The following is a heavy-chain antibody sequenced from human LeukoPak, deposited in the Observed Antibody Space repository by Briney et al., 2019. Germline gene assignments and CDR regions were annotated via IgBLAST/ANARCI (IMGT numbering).Heavy chain of an antibody. Sequence: SVKVSCKASGGTFSSSAISWVRQAPGQGLEWMGGIIPIFGTANYAQKFQGRVTITTDESTSTAYMELSSLRSEDTAVYYCASSNVVLPITYSYGYSLDYWGQGTLVTVSS. CDR2: IIPIFGTA. CDR3: ASSNVVLPITYSYGYSLDY. J-gene: IGHJ4*02. D-gene: IGHD5-18*01. CDR1: GGTFSSSA. V-gene: IGHV1-69*05.